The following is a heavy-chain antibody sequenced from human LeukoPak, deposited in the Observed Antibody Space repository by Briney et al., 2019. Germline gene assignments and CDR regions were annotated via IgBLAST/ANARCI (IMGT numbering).Heavy chain of an antibody. CDR1: GGSISSGDYY. D-gene: IGHD3-22*01. J-gene: IGHJ3*02. CDR3: ARESYDRSRPNAFDI. V-gene: IGHV4-30-4*01. CDR2: IYYSGST. Sequence: SETLPLTCTVSGGSISSGDYYWSWIRQPPGKGLEWIGYIYYSGSTYYNPSLKSRVTMSVDTSKNQFSLKLSSVTAADTAVYYCARESYDRSRPNAFDIWGQGTMVTVSS.